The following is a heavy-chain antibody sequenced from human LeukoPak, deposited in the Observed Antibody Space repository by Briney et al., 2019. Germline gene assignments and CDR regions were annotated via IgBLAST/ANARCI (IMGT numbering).Heavy chain of an antibody. CDR1: GYTFTSYW. CDR2: IYPGDSDA. D-gene: IGHD2-2*01. Sequence: GASLQISCKGSGYTFTSYWSGWVRQMPGKGLEWMAIIYPGDSDARYSPSFQGQVTISADKSISTAYLQWSSLKASDSAMYYCARRPRSYCSSVSCHFDFWGQGTLVTVSS. J-gene: IGHJ4*02. V-gene: IGHV5-51*01. CDR3: ARRPRSYCSSVSCHFDF.